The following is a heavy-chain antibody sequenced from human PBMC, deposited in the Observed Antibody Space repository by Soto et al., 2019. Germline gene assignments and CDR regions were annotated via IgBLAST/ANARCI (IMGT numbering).Heavy chain of an antibody. V-gene: IGHV1-69*13. CDR2: IIPIFGTA. D-gene: IGHD1-26*01. J-gene: IGHJ4*02. CDR3: AGRGAAYSDY. Sequence: LVKVSFKASGGTFSSYAISWVRQAPGQGLEWMGGIIPIFGTANYAQKFQGRVTITADESTSTAYMELSSLRSEDTAVYYCAGRGAAYSDYWGQGTLVTVSS. CDR1: GGTFSSYA.